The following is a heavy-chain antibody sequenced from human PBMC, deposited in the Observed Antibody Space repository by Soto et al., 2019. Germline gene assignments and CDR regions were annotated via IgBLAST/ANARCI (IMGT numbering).Heavy chain of an antibody. J-gene: IGHJ4*02. Sequence: DVQLVESGGGLVQPGGSLRLSCAASGFTFDNYAMHWVRQAPGKGLEWVSGLSWDSGDADYADSVKGRFAISRDNAKNSLYLQMNSLRAEDTALYYCAKLRYSSGTGNFDYWGQGTLVTVSS. V-gene: IGHV3-9*01. D-gene: IGHD3-10*01. CDR3: AKLRYSSGTGNFDY. CDR2: LSWDSGDA. CDR1: GFTFDNYA.